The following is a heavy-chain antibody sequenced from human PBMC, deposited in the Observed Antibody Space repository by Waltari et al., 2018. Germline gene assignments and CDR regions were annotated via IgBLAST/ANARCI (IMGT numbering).Heavy chain of an antibody. CDR1: GGSISSGSVY. D-gene: IGHD3-9*01. J-gene: IGHJ6*02. V-gene: IGHV4-61*02. Sequence: QVQLQESGPGLVRPSQTLSLTCTVSGGSISSGSVYWTWIRQPAGKGLGWVGHIFTSGSTKYNPSLKSRVSVSLDTSENQFSLGLSSVTAADTAVYYCARDEARYYDIMTGGGYYGLDVWGQGTTVTVSS. CDR2: IFTSGST. CDR3: ARDEARYYDIMTGGGYYGLDV.